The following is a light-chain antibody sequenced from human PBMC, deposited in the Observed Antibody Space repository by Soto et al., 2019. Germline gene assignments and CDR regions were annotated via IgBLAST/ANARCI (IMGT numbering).Light chain of an antibody. V-gene: IGKV3-11*01. Sequence: EIVLTQSPDTLSLSPGERATLSCRAGQRTDSLLAWYQKKPGQAPRLLIYDASYRATGVPARFIGGGSGTDFTLTITSLEPEDFATYYCHQRSNWLFAFGPGTKV. CDR3: HQRSNWLFA. CDR2: DAS. J-gene: IGKJ3*01. CDR1: QRTDSL.